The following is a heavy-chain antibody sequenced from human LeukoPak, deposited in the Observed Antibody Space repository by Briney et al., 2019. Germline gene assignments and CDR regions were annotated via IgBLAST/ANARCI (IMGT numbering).Heavy chain of an antibody. V-gene: IGHV3-30*02. Sequence: PGGSLRLSCAASGYIFSSYGMHWVRQAPGKGLEWVAFIRNDGSNKYYTDSVKGRFTISRDNSKNTLYLQMNSLRAEDTAVYYCAKEELLWFGELLRSPFDYWGQGTLVTVSS. J-gene: IGHJ4*02. CDR3: AKEELLWFGELLRSPFDY. CDR2: IRNDGSNK. CDR1: GYIFSSYG. D-gene: IGHD3-10*01.